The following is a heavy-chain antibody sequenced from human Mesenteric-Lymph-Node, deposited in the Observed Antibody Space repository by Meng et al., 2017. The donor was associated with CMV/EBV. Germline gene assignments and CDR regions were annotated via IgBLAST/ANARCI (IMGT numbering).Heavy chain of an antibody. V-gene: IGHV3-21*01. D-gene: IGHD6-13*01. J-gene: IGHJ4*02. Sequence: GESLKISCAASGFTFSSYSMNWVRQAPGKGLEWVSSISSSSSYIYYADSVKGRFTISRDNAKNTLYLQMNSLRAEDTAVYYCARESYSSSWSRWAFDYWGQGTLVTVSS. CDR3: ARESYSSSWSRWAFDY. CDR2: ISSSSSYI. CDR1: GFTFSSYS.